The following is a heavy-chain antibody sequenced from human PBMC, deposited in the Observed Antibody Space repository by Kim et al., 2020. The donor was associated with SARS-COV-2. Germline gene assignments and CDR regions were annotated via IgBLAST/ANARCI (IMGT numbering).Heavy chain of an antibody. CDR3: TTDYSSSSHAFDI. Sequence: GGSLRLSCAASGFTFSNAWMSWVRQAPGKGLEWVGRIKSKTDGGTTDYAAPVKGRFTISRDDSKNTLYLQMNSLKTEDTAVYYCTTDYSSSSHAFDIWGQGTMVTVSS. CDR2: IKSKTDGGTT. J-gene: IGHJ3*02. V-gene: IGHV3-15*01. D-gene: IGHD6-13*01. CDR1: GFTFSNAW.